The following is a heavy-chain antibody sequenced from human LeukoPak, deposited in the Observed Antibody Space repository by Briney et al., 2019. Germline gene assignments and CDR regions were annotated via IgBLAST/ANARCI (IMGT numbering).Heavy chain of an antibody. J-gene: IGHJ6*02. CDR2: ISAYNGNT. V-gene: IGHV1-18*01. D-gene: IGHD2-2*01. Sequence: ASVKVSCKASGYTFTSYGISWVRQAPGQGLEWMGWISAYNGNTNYAQKLQGRVTMTTDTSTSTAYMELRSLRFDDTAVYYCARDGCSSTSCSLSGYYGMDVWGQGTTVNGSS. CDR1: GYTFTSYG. CDR3: ARDGCSSTSCSLSGYYGMDV.